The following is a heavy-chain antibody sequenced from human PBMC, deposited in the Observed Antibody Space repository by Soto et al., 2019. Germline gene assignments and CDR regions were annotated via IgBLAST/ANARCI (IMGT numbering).Heavy chain of an antibody. CDR3: ARGIYDILTGYYRDWFDP. D-gene: IGHD3-9*01. Sequence: PSETLSLTCTVSGGSISSGGYYWSWIRQHPGKGLEWIGYIYYSGSTYYNPSLKSRVTISVDTSKNQFSLKLSSVTAADTAVYYCARGIYDILTGYYRDWFDPWGQGTLVTVSS. J-gene: IGHJ5*02. V-gene: IGHV4-31*03. CDR2: IYYSGST. CDR1: GGSISSGGYY.